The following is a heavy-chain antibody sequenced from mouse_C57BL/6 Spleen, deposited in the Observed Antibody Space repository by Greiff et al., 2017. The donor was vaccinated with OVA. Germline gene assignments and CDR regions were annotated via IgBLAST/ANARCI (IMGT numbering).Heavy chain of an antibody. J-gene: IGHJ2*01. CDR1: GYTFTSYW. CDR2: IYPGSGST. D-gene: IGHD2-3*01. CDR3: ATLYDCYYHFDY. V-gene: IGHV1-55*01. Sequence: QVQLKQPGAELVKPGASVKMSCKASGYTFTSYWITWVKQRPGQGLEWIGDIYPGSGSTNYNEKFKSKATLTVDTSSSTAYMQLSSLTSEDSAVYYCATLYDCYYHFDYWGQGTTLTVSS.